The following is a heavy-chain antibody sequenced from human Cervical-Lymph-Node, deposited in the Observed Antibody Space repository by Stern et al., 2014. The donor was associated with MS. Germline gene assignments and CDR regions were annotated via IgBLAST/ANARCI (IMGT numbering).Heavy chain of an antibody. D-gene: IGHD6-19*01. CDR2: MNSNRGNT. CDR3: ARPLTRYNSGLQH. CDR1: GYTFTRYD. J-gene: IGHJ1*01. Sequence: QVQLVESGAEMKKPGASVKVSCKTSGYTFTRYDINSVRQAPGQGLEWMGWMNSNRGNTGYAQKFQGRVTMTRNTSISTAYMELTSLRSEDTAVYYCARPLTRYNSGLQHWGQGSLVTVSS. V-gene: IGHV1-8*01.